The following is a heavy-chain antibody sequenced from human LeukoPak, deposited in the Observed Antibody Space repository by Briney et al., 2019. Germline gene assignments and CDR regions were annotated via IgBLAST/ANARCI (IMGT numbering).Heavy chain of an antibody. J-gene: IGHJ5*02. CDR3: ARDRSVTQDWVEFDP. V-gene: IGHV3-66*03. Sequence: GGSLRLSCAGSGFSVSNYYMSWVRQAPGKGLEWVSLIRDSGETFYADSVKGRFTISRDNSKSTMYLQMNRLRVEDTAVYFCARDRSVTQDWVEFDPWGQGTLVTVSS. CDR2: IRDSGET. CDR1: GFSVSNYY. D-gene: IGHD4-17*01.